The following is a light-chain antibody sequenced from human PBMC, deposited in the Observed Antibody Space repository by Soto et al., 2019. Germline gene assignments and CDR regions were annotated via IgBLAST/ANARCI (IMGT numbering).Light chain of an antibody. J-gene: IGLJ3*02. CDR3: QGYEYRVTASV. Sequence: QSVLTQPPSVSGAPGQRVTLSCTGNTSNLGAGYDVHWYQQLPGAAPKLVIFGNRNRPSGVPERFSGSKSGTAASLAIIGLRAEEEAGYYCQGYEYRVTASVFGGGTKLTVL. CDR2: GNR. CDR1: TSNLGAGYD. V-gene: IGLV1-40*01.